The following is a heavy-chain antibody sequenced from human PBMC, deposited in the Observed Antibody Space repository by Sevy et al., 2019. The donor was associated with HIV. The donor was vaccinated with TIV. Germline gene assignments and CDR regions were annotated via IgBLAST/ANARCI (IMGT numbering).Heavy chain of an antibody. Sequence: GGSLRLSCAASGFTFSSYAMSWVRQAPGKGLEWVSAISGSGGSTYYADSVKGRFTISRDNSKNTLYLQMNSLRAEDTAVYYCGKPSLGTSGSRYFDYWGQGTLVTVSS. CDR3: GKPSLGTSGSRYFDY. CDR2: ISGSGGST. D-gene: IGHD1-26*01. V-gene: IGHV3-23*01. J-gene: IGHJ4*02. CDR1: GFTFSSYA.